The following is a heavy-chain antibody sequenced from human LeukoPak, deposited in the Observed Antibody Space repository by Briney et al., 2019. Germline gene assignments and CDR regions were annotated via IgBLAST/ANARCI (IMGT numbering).Heavy chain of an antibody. Sequence: GGSLRLSCAASGFTFSSCAMSWVRQAPGKGLEWVSTIIGGGGTTYYADSVKGRFTISRDTSKNTLFLKMTSLRAEDTAVYYCARMREYSGNSYPNFDYWGQGTLVTVSS. V-gene: IGHV3-23*01. CDR3: ARMREYSGNSYPNFDY. J-gene: IGHJ4*02. CDR2: IIGGGGTT. CDR1: GFTFSSCA. D-gene: IGHD1-26*01.